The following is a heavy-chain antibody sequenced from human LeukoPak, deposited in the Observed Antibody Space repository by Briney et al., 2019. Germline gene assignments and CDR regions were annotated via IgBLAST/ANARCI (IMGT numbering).Heavy chain of an antibody. CDR1: GASINSRAYS. D-gene: IGHD5-18*01. V-gene: IGHV4-39*07. CDR3: AKYGYSYGPYYFDY. Sequence: SETLSLTCSVSGASINSRAYSWGWLRQSPEKGLDWVRSIEFSGNTYYNPSVQSRVTISVDTSKNQFSLKLSSVTAADTAVYYCAKYGYSYGPYYFDYWGQGTLVTVSS. CDR2: IEFSGNT. J-gene: IGHJ4*02.